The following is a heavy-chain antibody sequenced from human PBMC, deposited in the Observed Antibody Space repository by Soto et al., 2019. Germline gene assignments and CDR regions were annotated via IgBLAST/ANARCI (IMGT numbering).Heavy chain of an antibody. J-gene: IGHJ6*02. V-gene: IGHV1-69*08. CDR1: GGTFSSYT. CDR2: IIPILGIA. D-gene: IGHD6-6*01. CDR3: ARDLSSIYYYYGMDV. Sequence: QVQLVQSGAEVKKPGSSVKVSCKASGGTFSSYTISWVRQAPGQGLEWMGRIIPILGIANDAQKFQGRVTITADKSTSTAYMELSSLRSEDTAVYYCARDLSSIYYYYGMDVWGQGTTVTVSS.